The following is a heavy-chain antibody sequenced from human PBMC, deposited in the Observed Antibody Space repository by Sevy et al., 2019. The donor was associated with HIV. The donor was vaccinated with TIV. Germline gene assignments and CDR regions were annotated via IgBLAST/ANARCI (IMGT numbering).Heavy chain of an antibody. D-gene: IGHD1-1*01. CDR2: IYSGGST. V-gene: IGHV3-66*04. CDR3: AGPHSGFYNWGFDP. Sequence: GGSLRLSCAASAFAVSSNYMAWVRQAPGKGLEWVSVIYSGGSTYYTDSVKGRFTISRDNSKNTLNLQMNSLRAEDTAVYYCAGPHSGFYNWGFDPWGQGTLVTVSS. CDR1: AFAVSSNY. J-gene: IGHJ5*02.